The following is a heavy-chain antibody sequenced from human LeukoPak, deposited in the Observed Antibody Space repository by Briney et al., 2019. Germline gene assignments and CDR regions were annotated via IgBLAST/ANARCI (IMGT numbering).Heavy chain of an antibody. V-gene: IGHV4-59*12. CDR2: IYYSGST. CDR1: GGSTSSYY. CDR3: ASATLQAQYCSGGSCWTNWFDP. J-gene: IGHJ5*02. D-gene: IGHD2-15*01. Sequence: NPSETLSLTCTVSGGSTSSYYWSWIRQPPGKGLEWIGYIYYSGSTNYNPSLKSRVTISVDTSKNQFSLKLSSVTAADTAVYYCASATLQAQYCSGGSCWTNWFDPWGQGTLVTVSS.